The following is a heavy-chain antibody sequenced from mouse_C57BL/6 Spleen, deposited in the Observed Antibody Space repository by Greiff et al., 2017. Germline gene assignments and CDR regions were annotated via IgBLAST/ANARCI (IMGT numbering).Heavy chain of an antibody. Sequence: EVQVVESGPGLVKPSQSLSLTCSVTGYSITSGYYWNWIRQFPGNKLEWMGYISYDGSNNYNPSLKNRISITRDTSKNQFFLKLNSVTTEDTATYYCARDGKEYFDVWGTGTTVTVSS. V-gene: IGHV3-6*01. CDR3: ARDGKEYFDV. CDR2: ISYDGSN. CDR1: GYSITSGYY. D-gene: IGHD1-1*01. J-gene: IGHJ1*03.